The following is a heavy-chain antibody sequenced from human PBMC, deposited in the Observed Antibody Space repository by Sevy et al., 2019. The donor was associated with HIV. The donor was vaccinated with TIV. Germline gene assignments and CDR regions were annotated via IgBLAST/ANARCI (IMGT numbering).Heavy chain of an antibody. V-gene: IGHV4-59*08. CDR2: IYYSGTT. CDR1: GGSLNNYF. J-gene: IGHJ4*02. CDR3: ARHPSVYGDCLVFDS. Sequence: SETLSLTCTVSGGSLNNYFWSWIRQPPGKGLEWVGYIYYSGTTNYSPSLNSRVSMSVDTSKGQFSLRLNSVTAADTAVYYCARHPSVYGDCLVFDSWGQGALVTVSS. D-gene: IGHD4-17*01.